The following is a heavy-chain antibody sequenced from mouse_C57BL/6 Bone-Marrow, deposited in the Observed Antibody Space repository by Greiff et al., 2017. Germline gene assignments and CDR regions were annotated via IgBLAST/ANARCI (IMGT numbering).Heavy chain of an antibody. CDR2: IYPGDGDT. J-gene: IGHJ2*01. CDR3: ARGITTVEDYFDY. Sequence: QVQLQQSGPELVKPGASVKISCKASGYAFSSSWMNWVKQRPGKGLEWIGRIYPGDGDTNYNGKFKGKATLTADKSSSTAHMQLSSLTSEDSAVYFCARGITTVEDYFDYWGQGTTLTVSS. D-gene: IGHD1-1*01. CDR1: GYAFSSSW. V-gene: IGHV1-82*01.